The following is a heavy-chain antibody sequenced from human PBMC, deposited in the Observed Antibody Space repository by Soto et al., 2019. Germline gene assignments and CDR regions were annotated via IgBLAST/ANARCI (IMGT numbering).Heavy chain of an antibody. D-gene: IGHD6-19*01. V-gene: IGHV3-23*01. CDR1: GFTFINYA. CDR3: AKDYGSSRYFFDY. J-gene: IGHJ4*02. Sequence: GGSLRLSCAASGFTFINYAMTWVRQAPGEGLEWVSTISGNGANTHYADSVKGRFSISRDNSKNTLYIQMNSLRAEDTAVYYCAKDYGSSRYFFDYWGQGALVTVSS. CDR2: ISGNGANT.